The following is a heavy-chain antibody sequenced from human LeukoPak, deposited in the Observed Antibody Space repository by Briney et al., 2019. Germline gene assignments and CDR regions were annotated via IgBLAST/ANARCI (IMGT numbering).Heavy chain of an antibody. CDR3: VRDRELNY. CDR2: NSGNT. J-gene: IGHJ4*02. D-gene: IGHD3-10*01. Sequence: SETLSLTCTVSGVSISIYYWSWLRQPPGKGLEWIGYNSGNTNYNPSFKSRVTISEDTPKNQFSLKLSSVTAADTAVYYCVRDRELNYWGQGTLVTVSS. CDR1: GVSISIYY. V-gene: IGHV4-59*01.